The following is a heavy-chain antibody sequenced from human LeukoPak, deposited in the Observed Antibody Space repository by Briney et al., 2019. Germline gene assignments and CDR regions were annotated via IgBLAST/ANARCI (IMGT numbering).Heavy chain of an antibody. J-gene: IGHJ4*02. CDR1: GFTFSSYS. D-gene: IGHD3-16*01. V-gene: IGHV3-21*01. CDR2: ISSSSSYI. Sequence: PGGSLRLSCAASGFTFSSYSMNWVRQAPGKGLEWVSSISSSSSYIYYADSVKGRFTISRDNAKNSLYLQMNSLRAEDTAVYYCARDLGPGQRGVNFDYWGQGTLVTVSS. CDR3: ARDLGPGQRGVNFDY.